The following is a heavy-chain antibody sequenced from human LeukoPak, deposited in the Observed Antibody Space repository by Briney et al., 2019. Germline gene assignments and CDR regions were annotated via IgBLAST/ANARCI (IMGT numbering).Heavy chain of an antibody. Sequence: GGSLRLSCAASGVSVSSYGLHWVRQAPGKGLELVAVISYDGSNKYYADSVKGRFTISRDNSKNTLYLQMNRLRAEDTAVYYCARGRYSSSWQYHYYYGMDVWGQGTTVTVSS. D-gene: IGHD6-13*01. CDR1: GVSVSSYG. CDR2: ISYDGSNK. J-gene: IGHJ6*02. CDR3: ARGRYSSSWQYHYYYGMDV. V-gene: IGHV3-30*05.